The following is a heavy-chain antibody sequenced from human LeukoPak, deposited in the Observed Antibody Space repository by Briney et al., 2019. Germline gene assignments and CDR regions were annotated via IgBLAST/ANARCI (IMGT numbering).Heavy chain of an antibody. CDR1: GFIFSSYS. CDR2: ISSSTTI. V-gene: IGHV3-48*04. J-gene: IGHJ6*03. Sequence: GGSLRLSCAASGFIFSSYSMNWVRQAPGKGLEWLSYISSSTTIYYADSVKGRFTVSRDNAKNSLYLQMNSLKAEDTAVYYCARNRFPITGTTNNYYYMDVWGKGTTVTVSS. CDR3: ARNRFPITGTTNNYYYMDV. D-gene: IGHD1-7*01.